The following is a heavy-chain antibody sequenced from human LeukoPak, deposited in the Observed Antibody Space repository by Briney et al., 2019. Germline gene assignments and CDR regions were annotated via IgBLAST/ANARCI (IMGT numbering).Heavy chain of an antibody. J-gene: IGHJ6*02. CDR3: ARASGRGGPAPDVHYSMDV. Sequence: PGGSLRLSCAASGLTFSSYAMSWVRQAPGKGLEWVSAISGSGGSTYYADSVKGRFTISRDNSKNTLYLQMNSLRAEDTAVYYCARASGRGGPAPDVHYSMDVWGQGTTVTVSS. CDR1: GLTFSSYA. D-gene: IGHD3-10*01. V-gene: IGHV3-23*01. CDR2: ISGSGGST.